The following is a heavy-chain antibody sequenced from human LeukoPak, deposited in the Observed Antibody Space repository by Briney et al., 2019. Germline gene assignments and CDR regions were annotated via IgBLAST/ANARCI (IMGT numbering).Heavy chain of an antibody. V-gene: IGHV3-23*01. CDR1: GFTFSSYA. D-gene: IGHD5-18*01. CDR3: ARASGVQLWLRAFDI. CDR2: ISGSVGST. J-gene: IGHJ3*02. Sequence: GGSLRLSCAASGFTFSSYAMSWVRQAPGKGLEWVSAISGSVGSTYYADSVKGRFTISRDNAKNSLYLQMNSLRAEDTAVYYCARASGVQLWLRAFDIWGQGTMVTVSS.